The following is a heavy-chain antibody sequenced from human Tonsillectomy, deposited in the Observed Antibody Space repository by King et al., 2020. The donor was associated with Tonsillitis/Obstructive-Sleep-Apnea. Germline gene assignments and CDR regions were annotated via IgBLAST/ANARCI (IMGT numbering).Heavy chain of an antibody. Sequence: TLKESGPVLVKPTETLTLTCTVSGFSLSNARMGVSWIRQPPGKALEWLAHIFSNDEKSYSTSLKSRLTISKDTSKSQVVLTMTNMDPVDTATYYCARIPDDYIWGSYRHIPDAFDIWGQGTMVTVSS. CDR2: IFSNDEK. J-gene: IGHJ3*02. CDR3: ARIPDDYIWGSYRHIPDAFDI. D-gene: IGHD3-16*02. V-gene: IGHV2-26*01. CDR1: GFSLSNARMG.